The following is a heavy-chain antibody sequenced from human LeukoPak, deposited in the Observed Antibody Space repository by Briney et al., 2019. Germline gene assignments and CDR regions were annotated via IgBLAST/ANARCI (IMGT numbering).Heavy chain of an antibody. Sequence: PGRSLRLSCAASGFTFSSYGMHWVRQAPGKGLEWVAVISYDGSNKYYADSVKGRFTISRDYSKNTLYLQMNSLRAEDTAVYYCASPIAVAGSGIDYWGQGTLVTVSS. CDR3: ASPIAVAGSGIDY. D-gene: IGHD6-19*01. J-gene: IGHJ4*02. V-gene: IGHV3-30*03. CDR2: ISYDGSNK. CDR1: GFTFSSYG.